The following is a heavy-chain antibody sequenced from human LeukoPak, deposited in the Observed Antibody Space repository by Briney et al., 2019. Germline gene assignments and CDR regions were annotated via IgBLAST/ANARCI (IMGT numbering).Heavy chain of an antibody. J-gene: IGHJ4*02. Sequence: GGSLRLSCAASGFTFRNHGMHWVRQAPGKGLEWVPVISYDGSNKNYADSVKGRFTISRDNSKNTLYLQMNSLRAEDTAAYYCAKDMSCSSISCPLDYWGQGTLVTVSS. CDR3: AKDMSCSSISCPLDY. V-gene: IGHV3-30*18. CDR2: ISYDGSNK. D-gene: IGHD2-2*01. CDR1: GFTFRNHG.